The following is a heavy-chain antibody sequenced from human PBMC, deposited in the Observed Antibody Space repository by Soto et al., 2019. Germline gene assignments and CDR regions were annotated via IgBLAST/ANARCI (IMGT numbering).Heavy chain of an antibody. CDR1: GFTFSGSA. V-gene: IGHV3-73*01. D-gene: IGHD3-16*01. CDR2: IRSKANSYAT. Sequence: GGSLRLSCAASGFTFSGSAMHWVRQASGKGLEWVGRIRSKANSYATAYAASVKGRFTISRDDSKNTAYLQMNSLKTEDTAVYYYTRHCLEPWGNYYYSGMDDWGQGTMVTVSS. J-gene: IGHJ6*02. CDR3: TRHCLEPWGNYYYSGMDD.